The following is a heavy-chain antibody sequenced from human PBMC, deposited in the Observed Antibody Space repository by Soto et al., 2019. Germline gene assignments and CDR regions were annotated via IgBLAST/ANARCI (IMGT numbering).Heavy chain of an antibody. CDR3: ARGPYYDLIWNYYYMDV. V-gene: IGHV4-59*08. Sequence: SETLSLTCSVSGGSISGHYWSWVRQTPGKGLEWIGYMYYSGSTNYNPSLKSRVTISVDTSKNHFSLRLTSVTAADTAVYYCARGPYYDLIWNYYYMDVWGKGPRSPSP. CDR1: GGSISGHY. J-gene: IGHJ6*03. D-gene: IGHD3-16*01. CDR2: MYYSGST.